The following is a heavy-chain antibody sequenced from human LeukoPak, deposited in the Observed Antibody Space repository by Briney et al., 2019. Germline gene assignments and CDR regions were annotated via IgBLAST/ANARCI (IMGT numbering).Heavy chain of an antibody. D-gene: IGHD4-23*01. CDR2: ISAYNGNT. J-gene: IGHJ5*02. CDR3: ARIFLSVVAPKRWFDP. CDR1: GGTFSSYA. V-gene: IGHV1-18*01. Sequence: GASVKVSCKASGGTFSSYAISWVRQAPGQGLEWMGWISAYNGNTNYAQKLQGRVTMTTDTSTSTAYMELRSLRSDDTAVYYCARIFLSVVAPKRWFDPWGQGTLVTVSS.